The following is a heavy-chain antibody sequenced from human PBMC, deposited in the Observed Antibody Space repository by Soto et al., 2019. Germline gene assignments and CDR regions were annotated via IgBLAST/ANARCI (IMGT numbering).Heavy chain of an antibody. D-gene: IGHD6-19*01. Sequence: QVQLVQSGAEVKKPGASVKVSCKASGYTFTSYGISWVRQAPGQGLEWMGWISAYNGNTNYAQKLQGRVTMTTDTSTSTAYMELRSRRSDDTAVYYCARVSLVSPYHSSGWYVSYYGMDVWGQGTTVTVSS. CDR2: ISAYNGNT. J-gene: IGHJ6*02. CDR1: GYTFTSYG. CDR3: ARVSLVSPYHSSGWYVSYYGMDV. V-gene: IGHV1-18*04.